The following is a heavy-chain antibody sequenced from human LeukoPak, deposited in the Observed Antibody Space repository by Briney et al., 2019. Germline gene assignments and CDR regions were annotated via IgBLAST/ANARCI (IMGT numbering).Heavy chain of an antibody. V-gene: IGHV4-39*01. D-gene: IGHD3-9*01. CDR3: ASRNDILTGYVFDF. CDR1: GGSVSSSIYY. CDR2: IYYSGST. Sequence: SETLSLTCTVSGGSVSSSIYYWGWIRQPPGKGLEWIGSIYYSGSTSYNPSLKSRVTISVDTSKNQFSLKLTSVTAADTAVYYCASRNDILTGYVFDFWGQGTLVTVSS. J-gene: IGHJ4*02.